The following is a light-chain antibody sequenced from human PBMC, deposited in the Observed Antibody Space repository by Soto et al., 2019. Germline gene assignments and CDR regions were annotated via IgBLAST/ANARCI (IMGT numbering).Light chain of an antibody. J-gene: IGKJ1*01. CDR2: KAS. CDR3: QQYDSYPWT. Sequence: DIQMTQSPSTLSASVGDRVTITCRASQSISNWLAWYQQKPGKAPNDLIYKASSLESGVPSRFSVSGSGTEFTFTISSLQPDDFATYYCQQYDSYPWTFGQGTKVQIK. V-gene: IGKV1-5*03. CDR1: QSISNW.